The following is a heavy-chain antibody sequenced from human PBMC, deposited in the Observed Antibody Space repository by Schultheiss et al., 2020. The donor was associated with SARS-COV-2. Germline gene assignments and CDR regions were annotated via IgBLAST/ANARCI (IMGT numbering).Heavy chain of an antibody. J-gene: IGHJ4*02. Sequence: QTLSLTCTVSGGSISSGSYYWGWIRQPPGKGLEWIGYIYYSGSTYYNPSLKSRVTISVDTSKNQFSLKLSSVTAADTAVYYCARGDTDHFDSWGQGALVTVSS. D-gene: IGHD5-18*01. CDR1: GGSISSGSYY. V-gene: IGHV4-30-4*08. CDR2: IYYSGST. CDR3: ARGDTDHFDS.